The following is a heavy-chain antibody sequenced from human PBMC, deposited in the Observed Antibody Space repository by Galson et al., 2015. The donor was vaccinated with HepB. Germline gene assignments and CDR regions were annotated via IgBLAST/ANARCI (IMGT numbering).Heavy chain of an antibody. V-gene: IGHV1-69*13. CDR3: ATTYYESSAFLH. CDR2: IIPISGTT. J-gene: IGHJ4*02. D-gene: IGHD3-22*01. CDR1: GGTFTTYA. Sequence: SVKVSCKASGGTFTTYAISWMRQAPRQRFEWMGRIIPISGTTNYAQKFQGRVTITADESTNTAYMELYSVTSEDSAVYYCATTYYESSAFLHWGQGTLVTVSS.